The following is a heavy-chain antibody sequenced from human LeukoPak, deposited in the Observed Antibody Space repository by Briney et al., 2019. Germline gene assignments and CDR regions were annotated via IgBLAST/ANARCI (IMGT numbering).Heavy chain of an antibody. CDR3: ARTTEGGYTYGYFYYYYMDV. J-gene: IGHJ6*03. Sequence: SETLSLTCTVSGGSISSYYWSWIRQPPGKGLEWIGYIHYSGSTNYNPSLKSRVTISVDTSKNQFSLKLTAADTAVYYCARTTEGGYTYGYFYYYYMDVWGKGTTVTISS. CDR2: IHYSGST. CDR1: GGSISSYY. V-gene: IGHV4-59*01. D-gene: IGHD5-18*01.